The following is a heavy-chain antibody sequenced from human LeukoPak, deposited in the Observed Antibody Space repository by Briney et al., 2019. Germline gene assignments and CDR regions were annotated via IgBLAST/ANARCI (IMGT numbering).Heavy chain of an antibody. J-gene: IGHJ4*02. D-gene: IGHD3-9*01. CDR3: ARDSGFVTGYYIPDY. Sequence: SVKVSCKASGGTSSSYAISWVRQAPGQGLEWMGRIIPIFGTANYAQKFQGRVTITTDESTSTAYMELSSLRSEDTAVYYCARDSGFVTGYYIPDYWGQGTLVTVSS. CDR1: GGTSSSYA. V-gene: IGHV1-69*05. CDR2: IIPIFGTA.